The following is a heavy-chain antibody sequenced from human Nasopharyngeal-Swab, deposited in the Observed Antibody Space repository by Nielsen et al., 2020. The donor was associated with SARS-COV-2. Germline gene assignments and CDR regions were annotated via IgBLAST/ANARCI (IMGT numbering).Heavy chain of an antibody. CDR2: ISYDGSNK. J-gene: IGHJ4*02. D-gene: IGHD2-2*01. CDR3: AKGEYCSSTSCYPVSYFDY. V-gene: IGHV3-30*18. Sequence: GGSLRLSCAASGFTFSSYGMHWVRQAPGKGLEWVAVISYDGSNKYYADSVKGRFTISRDNSKNTLYPQMNSLRAEDTAVYYCAKGEYCSSTSCYPVSYFDYWGQGTLVTVSS. CDR1: GFTFSSYG.